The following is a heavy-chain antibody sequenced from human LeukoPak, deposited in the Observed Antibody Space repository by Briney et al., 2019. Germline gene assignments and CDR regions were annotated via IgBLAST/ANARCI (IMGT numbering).Heavy chain of an antibody. V-gene: IGHV4-4*02. J-gene: IGHJ4*02. CDR2: IYHSGST. CDR3: ARGTMVRGASYYFDY. D-gene: IGHD3-10*01. Sequence: SETLSLTCAVSGGSISSSNWWSWVRQPPGKGLEWIGEIYHSGSTSYNPSLKSRVTISVDKSKNQFSLKLSSVTAADTAVYYCARGTMVRGASYYFDYWGQGTLVTVSS. CDR1: GGSISSSNW.